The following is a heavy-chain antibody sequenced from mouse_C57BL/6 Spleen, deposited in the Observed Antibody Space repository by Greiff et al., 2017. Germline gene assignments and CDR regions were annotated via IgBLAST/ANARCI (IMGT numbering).Heavy chain of an antibody. CDR3: VITTVVAPFDY. D-gene: IGHD1-1*01. Sequence: QVQLQQPGAELVKPGASVTLSCKASGYTFTSYWMHWVKQRPGQGLEWIGIIHPNSGSTNYNEKFTSTATLTVDKSSSTAYMQLSSLTSEDSAVYYCVITTVVAPFDYWGQGTTLTVSS. CDR2: IHPNSGST. J-gene: IGHJ2*01. V-gene: IGHV1-64*01. CDR1: GYTFTSYW.